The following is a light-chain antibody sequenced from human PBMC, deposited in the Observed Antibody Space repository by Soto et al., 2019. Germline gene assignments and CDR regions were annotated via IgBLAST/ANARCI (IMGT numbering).Light chain of an antibody. CDR3: AAWDDSLRGHWA. Sequence: QSVLTQPPSASGTPGQRVTISCSGSSSNIGNTYVNWYQQFPGTAPKLLIFSNDHRPSGVPDRFSGYKSGTSAYLAISGLRSEDEADYYCAAWDDSLRGHWAFGGGTKLTVL. V-gene: IGLV1-47*02. J-gene: IGLJ3*02. CDR2: SND. CDR1: SSNIGNTY.